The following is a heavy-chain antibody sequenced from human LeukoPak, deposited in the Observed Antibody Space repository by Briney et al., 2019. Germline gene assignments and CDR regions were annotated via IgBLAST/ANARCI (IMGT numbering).Heavy chain of an antibody. V-gene: IGHV3-74*01. CDR1: GYSISSGYY. J-gene: IGHJ5*02. Sequence: ETLSLTYTVSGYSISSGYYWGWIRQPPGKGLVWISRIDSDGSRTNYADSVKGRFTISRDNAKNTLYLQMNSLRAEDTAVYYCARAYDYRENWFDPWGQGTLVTVSS. CDR3: ARAYDYRENWFDP. CDR2: IDSDGSRT. D-gene: IGHD4-11*01.